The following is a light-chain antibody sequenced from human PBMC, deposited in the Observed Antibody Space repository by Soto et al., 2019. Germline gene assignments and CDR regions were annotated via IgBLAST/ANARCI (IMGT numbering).Light chain of an antibody. V-gene: IGKV3-15*01. Sequence: IVMTQSPATLSVSPGERVTLSCRASQSVSNKLGWYQHKPGQAPRLLIYDTSTRAAGTPARFTGSGSGTDFTLTISSLQSEDFAVYYCQQYNHWPLTFGGGTKVDIK. J-gene: IGKJ4*01. CDR3: QQYNHWPLT. CDR1: QSVSNK. CDR2: DTS.